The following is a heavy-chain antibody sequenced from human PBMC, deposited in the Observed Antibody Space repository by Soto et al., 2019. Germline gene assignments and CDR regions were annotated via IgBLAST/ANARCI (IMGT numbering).Heavy chain of an antibody. Sequence: SQTLSLTYSVSGVTLRPCGYFWCWLRLATRKGLEWIGYISHVETTYYNPSFQSRLSLSIDRTRNQFSLSLSSMTAADKAVYYCPRGGGYDSFEICGQG. CDR2: ISHVETT. J-gene: IGHJ3*02. CDR3: PRGGGYDSFEI. V-gene: IGHV4-30-2*01. D-gene: IGHD3-3*01. CDR1: GVTLRPCGYF.